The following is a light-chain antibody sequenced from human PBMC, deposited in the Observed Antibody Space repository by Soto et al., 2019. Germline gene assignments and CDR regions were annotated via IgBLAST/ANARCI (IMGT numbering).Light chain of an antibody. Sequence: QAVVTQPPSTSATPGQSVSISCSGTSSNIGTNTVNWYRQLPGTAPKLLIYHNNQRPSGVPDRLSGSKSGSSASLVISGLQSDDEAVYYCAAWDNSLMGHVFGGGTKLTVL. J-gene: IGLJ2*01. CDR1: SSNIGTNT. CDR2: HNN. CDR3: AAWDNSLMGHV. V-gene: IGLV1-44*01.